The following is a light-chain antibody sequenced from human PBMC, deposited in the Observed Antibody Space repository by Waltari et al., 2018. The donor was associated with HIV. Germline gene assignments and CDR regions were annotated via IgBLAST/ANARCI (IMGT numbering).Light chain of an antibody. Sequence: QSVLTQPPSASVTPGQRVTISCSGSSSNIGSHYVYWYQQLPGTAPKLLIYRHNKRPSGVPDGVSVSKSGTSASRDIRGVRSEDEADYYCAAWDDSLLYVFGTGTKVTVL. CDR2: RHN. V-gene: IGLV1-47*01. CDR1: SSNIGSHY. J-gene: IGLJ1*01. CDR3: AAWDDSLLYV.